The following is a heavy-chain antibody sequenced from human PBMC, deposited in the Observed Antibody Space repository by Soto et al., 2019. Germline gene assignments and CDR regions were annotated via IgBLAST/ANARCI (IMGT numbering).Heavy chain of an antibody. D-gene: IGHD3-10*01. CDR3: AKGGVLGVQMDV. J-gene: IGHJ6*02. Sequence: DSVKGRFTISRDNSKNTLYLQMNRLRAEDTAVYFCAKGGVLGVQMDVWGQGTTVTVSS. V-gene: IGHV3-23*01.